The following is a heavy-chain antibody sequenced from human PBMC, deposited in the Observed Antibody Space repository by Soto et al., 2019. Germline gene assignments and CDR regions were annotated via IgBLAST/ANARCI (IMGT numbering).Heavy chain of an antibody. CDR2: IYYTGST. CDR1: GGSIGSGGYY. J-gene: IGHJ4*02. Sequence: SETLSLTCTVSGGSIGSGGYYWSWIRQHPGKGLEWIGYIYYTGSTYYNPSLKSRVTISVDTSKNQFSLKLSSVTAADTAVYYCAKNWNWGSLVHWRQATLVASPQ. CDR3: AKNWNWGSLVH. V-gene: IGHV4-31*03. D-gene: IGHD7-27*01.